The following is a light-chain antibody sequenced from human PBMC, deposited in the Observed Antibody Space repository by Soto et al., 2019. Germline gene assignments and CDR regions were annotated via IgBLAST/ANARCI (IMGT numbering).Light chain of an antibody. CDR3: QTWGTGKHYV. CDR1: SGHSSYA. V-gene: IGLV4-69*01. Sequence: QSVLTQSPSASASLGASVKLTCTLSSGHSSYAIGWHQQQPEKGPRYLMKLNSDGSHSKGDGIHDRFSGSSSGAERYLTIPRLQSEDEADYYCQTWGTGKHYVFGPGTKHTVL. CDR2: LNSDGSH. J-gene: IGLJ1*01.